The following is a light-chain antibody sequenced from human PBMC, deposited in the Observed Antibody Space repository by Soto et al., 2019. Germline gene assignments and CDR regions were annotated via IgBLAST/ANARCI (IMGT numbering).Light chain of an antibody. Sequence: DTVLTQSPGTLSLSPGERATLSFRASQTVSSAYLAWFQQKPGQAPRLLIYGASSRATGIPDRFSGAGSGTEFTLTISRVAPEDYAVYYCQQYNTSPWTFGQGTKVDIK. V-gene: IGKV3-20*01. CDR3: QQYNTSPWT. J-gene: IGKJ1*01. CDR2: GAS. CDR1: QTVSSAY.